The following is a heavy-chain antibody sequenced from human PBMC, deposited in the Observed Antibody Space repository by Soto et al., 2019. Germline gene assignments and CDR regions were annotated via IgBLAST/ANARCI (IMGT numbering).Heavy chain of an antibody. D-gene: IGHD2-15*01. CDR2: INPNSGGT. V-gene: IGHV1-2*02. J-gene: IGHJ4*02. CDR3: ARGLGYCSGGSCSSD. Sequence: ASVKVSCKASGYTFTGYYMHWVRQAPGQGLEWMGWINPNSGGTNYAQKFQGRVTMTRDTSISTAYMELSRLRSDDTAVYYCARGLGYCSGGSCSSDWGPGTLLTVSS. CDR1: GYTFTGYY.